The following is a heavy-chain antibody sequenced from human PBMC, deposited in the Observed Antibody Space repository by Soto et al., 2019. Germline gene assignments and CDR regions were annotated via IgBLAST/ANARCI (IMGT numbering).Heavy chain of an antibody. CDR2: IYHSGGT. CDR3: ARHGGFSFDS. V-gene: IGHV4-4*02. J-gene: IGHJ4*02. Sequence: QVQLQESGPGLVNPSGTLSLTCAVSGGSISSDNWWSWVRQPPGKGLEWIGEIYHSGGTHYNPSLHSRVTISVDKSKNLISLELSSVTAADTAVYFCARHGGFSFDSWGQGTLVTVSS. D-gene: IGHD3-3*01. CDR1: GGSISSDNW.